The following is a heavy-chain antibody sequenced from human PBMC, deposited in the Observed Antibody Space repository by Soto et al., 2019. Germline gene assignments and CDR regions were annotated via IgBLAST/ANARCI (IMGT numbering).Heavy chain of an antibody. V-gene: IGHV4-59*01. CDR1: GGSISDFY. CDR2: LYYTGST. J-gene: IGHJ6*02. Sequence: SETLSLTCNVSGGSISDFYWSWIRQSPGKRLEWIGYLYYTGSTNYNPALRSRVTISLDTSKNQFSLKVRSVTAADTAVYYCARAGGYDFRSSQAPPIDVWGQGTTGTVSS. CDR3: ARAGGYDFRSSQAPPIDV. D-gene: IGHD3-3*01.